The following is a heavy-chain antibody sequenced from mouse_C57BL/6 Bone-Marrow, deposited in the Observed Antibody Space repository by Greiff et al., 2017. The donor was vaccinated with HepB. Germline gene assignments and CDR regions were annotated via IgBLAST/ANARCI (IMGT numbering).Heavy chain of an antibody. Sequence: EVKVVESGGGLVQSGRSLRLSCATSGFTFSDFYMEWVRQAPGKGLEWIAASRNKANDYTTEYSASVKGRFIVSRDTSQSILYLQMNALRAEDTAIYYCARENYYGRDWYFDVWGTGTTVTVSS. CDR3: ARENYYGRDWYFDV. CDR2: SRNKANDYTT. V-gene: IGHV7-1*01. D-gene: IGHD1-1*01. J-gene: IGHJ1*03. CDR1: GFTFSDFY.